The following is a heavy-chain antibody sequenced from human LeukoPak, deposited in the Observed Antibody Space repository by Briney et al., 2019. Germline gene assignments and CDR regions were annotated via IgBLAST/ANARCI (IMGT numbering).Heavy chain of an antibody. D-gene: IGHD3-22*01. CDR1: GFTVSSNY. CDR3: AKVITMIVVVSAFDY. V-gene: IGHV3-53*01. CDR2: IYSGGST. J-gene: IGHJ4*02. Sequence: PGGSLRLSCAASGFTVSSNYMSWVRQAPGKGLEWVSVIYSGGSTYYADSVKGRFTISRDNSKNTLYLQMNSLRAEDTAVYYCAKVITMIVVVSAFDYWGQGTLVTVSS.